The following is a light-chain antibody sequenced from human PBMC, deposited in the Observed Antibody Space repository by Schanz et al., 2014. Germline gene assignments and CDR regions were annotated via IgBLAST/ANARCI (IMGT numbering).Light chain of an antibody. Sequence: QSVLTQPPSVSAAPGQRVTISCTGSSSNIGAGYDVHWYQHLPGTAPKLLIFTNSNRPSGVPDRFSGSKSGTSASLAITGLQAEDEADYFCQSYDVSLTGWVFGGGTKLTVL. CDR1: SSNIGAGYD. V-gene: IGLV1-40*01. CDR2: TNS. CDR3: QSYDVSLTGWV. J-gene: IGLJ3*02.